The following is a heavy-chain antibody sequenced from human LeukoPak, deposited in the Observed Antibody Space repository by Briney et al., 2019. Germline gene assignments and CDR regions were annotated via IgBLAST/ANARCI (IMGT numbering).Heavy chain of an antibody. Sequence: SQTLSLTCDISGDSVSANAWSWIRQYPLRGLEWLGRTYYKSTWYNEYALSLRGRITINPDTSKNQFSLHLRSVTPVDTAVYFCARDIVAGCDSWGQGTLVTVSS. CDR2: TYYKSTWYN. D-gene: IGHD3-22*01. V-gene: IGHV6-1*01. CDR3: ARDIVAGCDS. J-gene: IGHJ4*02. CDR1: GDSVSANA.